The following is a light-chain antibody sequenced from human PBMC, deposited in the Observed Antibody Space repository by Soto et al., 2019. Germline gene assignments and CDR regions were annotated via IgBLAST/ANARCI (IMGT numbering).Light chain of an antibody. CDR2: GAS. CDR1: QIVGSTF. V-gene: IGKV3-20*01. Sequence: EVLLTHSPGTLSLSPGERATLSCRASQIVGSTFLAWYQQKPGQAPRLLIYGASTRATGIPDRFSGSGSGTDFTLTISRVEPEDFAVYYCQQYGSSVWTFGQGTRVEIK. CDR3: QQYGSSVWT. J-gene: IGKJ1*01.